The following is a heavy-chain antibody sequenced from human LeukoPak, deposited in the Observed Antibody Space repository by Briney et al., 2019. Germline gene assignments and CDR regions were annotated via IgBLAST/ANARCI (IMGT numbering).Heavy chain of an antibody. CDR1: GGSFSGYY. CDR2: INHSGST. D-gene: IGHD6-13*01. V-gene: IGHV4-34*01. J-gene: IGHJ4*02. Sequence: SETLSLTCAVYGGSFSGYYWSWIRQPPGKGLEWIGEINHSGSTNYNPSLKSRVTISVDTSKNQFSLKLSSVTVADTAVYFCAREGEAAAGAFDNWGQGTLVTVSA. CDR3: AREGEAAAGAFDN.